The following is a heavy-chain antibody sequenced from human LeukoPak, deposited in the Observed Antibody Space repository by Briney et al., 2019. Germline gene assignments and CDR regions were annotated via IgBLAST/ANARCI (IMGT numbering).Heavy chain of an antibody. CDR3: ARLRGYSGYDDL. Sequence: SQTLSLTCAISGDSVSSNIAAWHWIRQSPSRGLEWLGRTYYRSKWYNDYAVSVKSRITINPDTSKNQFSLQLNSVTPEDTAVYYCARLRGYSGYDDLWGRGTLVTVSS. J-gene: IGHJ2*01. D-gene: IGHD5-12*01. CDR1: GDSVSSNIAA. V-gene: IGHV6-1*01. CDR2: TYYRSKWYN.